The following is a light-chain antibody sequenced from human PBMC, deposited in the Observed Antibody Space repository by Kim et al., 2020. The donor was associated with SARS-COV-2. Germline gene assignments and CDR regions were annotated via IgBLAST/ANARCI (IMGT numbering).Light chain of an antibody. CDR1: DTISTY. J-gene: IGKJ1*01. Sequence: DTQMTQSPPSLSASVGDRVTITCRTSDTISTYLNWYQQKPGKAPKLLIYATSNLQGGVPSRFSGSGSGTVFTLTISSLQPEDFATYYCQLSFTFVQGTKMDIK. V-gene: IGKV1-39*01. CDR2: ATS. CDR3: QLSFT.